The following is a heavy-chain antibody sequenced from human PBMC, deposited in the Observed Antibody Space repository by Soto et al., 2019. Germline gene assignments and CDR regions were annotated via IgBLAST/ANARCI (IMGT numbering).Heavy chain of an antibody. Sequence: QEQLVESGGGVVQPGRSLRLSCAASGFTFSSYGMHWVRQAPGKGLEWVAVISYDGSNKYYADSVKGRFTISRDNSKNTLYLLRNRLSAEDMAVYYCAKGGGRDIVVVPAVEFDIWGQGTMVTVSS. J-gene: IGHJ3*02. CDR3: AKGGGRDIVVVPAVEFDI. D-gene: IGHD2-2*01. V-gene: IGHV3-30*18. CDR2: ISYDGSNK. CDR1: GFTFSSYG.